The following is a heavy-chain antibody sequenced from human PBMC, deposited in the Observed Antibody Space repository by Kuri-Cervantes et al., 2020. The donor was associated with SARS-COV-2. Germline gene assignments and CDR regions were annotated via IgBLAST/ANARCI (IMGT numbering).Heavy chain of an antibody. D-gene: IGHD3-16*02. CDR2: IIPIFGTA. CDR1: GGTFSSYA. Sequence: SVKVSCKASGGTFSSYAISWVRQAPGQGLEWMGRIIPIFGTANYAQKFQGRVTITADESTSTAYMELSSLRSEDTAVYYCARDILSFLGTHYFDYWGQGTLVTVSS. J-gene: IGHJ4*02. CDR3: ARDILSFLGTHYFDY. V-gene: IGHV1-69*13.